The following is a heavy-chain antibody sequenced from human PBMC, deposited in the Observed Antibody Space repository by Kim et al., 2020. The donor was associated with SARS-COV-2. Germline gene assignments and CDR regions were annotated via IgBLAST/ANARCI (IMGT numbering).Heavy chain of an antibody. J-gene: IGHJ4*02. Sequence: VSVKSRITINPDTSKNQFSLQLNSVTPEDTAVYYCARVAAGLLWCGESTDWGQGTLVTVSS. CDR3: ARVAAGLLWCGESTD. V-gene: IGHV6-1*01. D-gene: IGHD3-10*01.